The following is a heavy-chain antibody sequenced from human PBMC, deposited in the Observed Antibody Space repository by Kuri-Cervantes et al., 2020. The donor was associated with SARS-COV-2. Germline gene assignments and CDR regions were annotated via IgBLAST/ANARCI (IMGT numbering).Heavy chain of an antibody. V-gene: IGHV1-2*04. J-gene: IGHJ6*02. CDR2: INPNSGGT. D-gene: IGHD3-10*01. CDR1: GYTFTDYY. Sequence: GGSLRLSCKASGYTFTDYYMHWVRQAPGQGLEWMGWINPNSGGTNYAQKFQGWVTMTRDTSISTVYMELSRLRSDDTAVYYCARGMVRGIIQSYYYTMDVWGQGTTVTVSS. CDR3: ARGMVRGIIQSYYYTMDV.